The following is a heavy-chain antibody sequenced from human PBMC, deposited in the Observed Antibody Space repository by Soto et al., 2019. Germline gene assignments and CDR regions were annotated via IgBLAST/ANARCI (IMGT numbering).Heavy chain of an antibody. Sequence: QLQLQESGPGLVKPSETLSLTCTVSGGSISSSTYYWGWIRQPPGQGLEWIGNIYYGGSPYYNPYLKSRVTVSVDTSKNQFSLKLSSVTAADTAVYYCARQSGSGYYTVAYWGQGTLVTVSS. CDR1: GGSISSSTYY. CDR3: ARQSGSGYYTVAY. CDR2: IYYGGSP. V-gene: IGHV4-39*01. J-gene: IGHJ4*02. D-gene: IGHD3-22*01.